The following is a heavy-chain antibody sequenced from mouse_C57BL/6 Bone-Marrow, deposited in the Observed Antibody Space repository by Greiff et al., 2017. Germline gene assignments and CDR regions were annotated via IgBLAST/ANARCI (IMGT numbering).Heavy chain of an antibody. Sequence: QVQLQQSGAELVKPGASVKLSCKASGYTFTSYYMYWVKQRPGQGLEWIGEINPCNGGTNFNEKFKSKATLTVDKSSSTAYMQLSSLTSEDSAVYYCTRKGKNWYYAMDYWGQGTSVTVSS. V-gene: IGHV1S81*02. CDR2: INPCNGGT. CDR3: TRKGKNWYYAMDY. CDR1: GYTFTSYY. J-gene: IGHJ4*01. D-gene: IGHD4-1*01.